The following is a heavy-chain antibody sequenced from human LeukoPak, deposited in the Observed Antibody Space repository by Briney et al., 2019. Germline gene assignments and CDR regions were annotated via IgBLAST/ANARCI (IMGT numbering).Heavy chain of an antibody. CDR1: GFTFSSYW. D-gene: IGHD4-11*01. CDR2: IKQDGSEK. CDR3: ARDGTVTAGPFDP. J-gene: IGHJ5*02. Sequence: GGSLRLSCAASGFTFSSYWMSWVRQAPGKGLEWVANIKQDGSEKYYVDSVKGRFTISRGNSKNTLYLQMNSLRVEDTAVYYCARDGTVTAGPFDPWGRGTLVTVSS. V-gene: IGHV3-7*01.